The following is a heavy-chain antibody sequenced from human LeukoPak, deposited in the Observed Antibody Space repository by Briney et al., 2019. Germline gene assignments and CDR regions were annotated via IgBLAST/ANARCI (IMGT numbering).Heavy chain of an antibody. CDR2: IYYSGST. CDR1: GGSISSGGYY. J-gene: IGHJ2*01. V-gene: IGHV4-31*03. CDR3: ARVLPEWYFDL. Sequence: SETLSLTCTVSGGSISSGGYYWSWIRQHPGKGLEWIGYIYYSGSTYYNPSLKCRVTISVDTSKNQFSLKLSSVTAADTAVYYCARVLPEWYFDLWGRGTLVTVSS.